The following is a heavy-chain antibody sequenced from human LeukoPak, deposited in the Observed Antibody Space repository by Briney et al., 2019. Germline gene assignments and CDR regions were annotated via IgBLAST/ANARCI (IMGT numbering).Heavy chain of an antibody. D-gene: IGHD3-10*01. J-gene: IGHJ4*02. Sequence: HPGRSLRLSCAASGFTFTTYGMRWVRQAPGKGLEWVAVIWSDGSNKYYADSVKGRFTTSRDNSKNTLYLQMNSLRAEDTAVYYCARGGLPAFAYDYWGQGTLVTVSS. CDR2: IWSDGSNK. CDR1: GFTFTTYG. CDR3: ARGGLPAFAYDY. V-gene: IGHV3-33*01.